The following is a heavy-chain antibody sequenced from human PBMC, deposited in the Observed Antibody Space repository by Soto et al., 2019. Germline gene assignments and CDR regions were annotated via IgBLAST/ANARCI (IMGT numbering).Heavy chain of an antibody. J-gene: IGHJ5*02. Sequence: SETLSLTCTVSGGSISSGGYYWSWIRQHPGKGLEWIGYIYYSGSTYYNPSLKSRVTISVDTSKNQFSLKLSSVTAADTAVYYCAREVVYCRSTSCHTNWFAPWGQGTLVTVSS. CDR1: GGSISSGGYY. V-gene: IGHV4-31*03. CDR3: AREVVYCRSTSCHTNWFAP. D-gene: IGHD2-2*01. CDR2: IYYSGST.